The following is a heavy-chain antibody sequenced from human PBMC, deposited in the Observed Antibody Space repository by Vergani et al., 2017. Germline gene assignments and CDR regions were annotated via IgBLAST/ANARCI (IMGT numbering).Heavy chain of an antibody. J-gene: IGHJ6*02. CDR2: ISPGASTV. CDR1: GFKFSDHY. CDR3: AKNPGISTTRHYYAMDV. D-gene: IGHD1-1*01. Sequence: LEESGGGSVKPGGPLRLSCAASGFKFSDHYMSWIRQAPGKGLEWVSHISPGASTVSYTDSVTGRFTVSRDNDNNSLTLDMTTLRVEDTAVYYCAKNPGISTTRHYYAMDVWGQETTVTVSS. V-gene: IGHV3-11*04.